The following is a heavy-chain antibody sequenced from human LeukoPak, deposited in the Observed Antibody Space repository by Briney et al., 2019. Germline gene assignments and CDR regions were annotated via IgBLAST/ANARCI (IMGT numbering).Heavy chain of an antibody. CDR2: IYHSGST. Sequence: SETLSLTCTVSGYSISSGNYWGWIRQPPGKGPEWIGSIYHSGSTYYNPSLKSRVSISVDTSKNQLSLRLSSVTAADTAVYYCARDGDFYYFDYWGQGTLVTVSS. J-gene: IGHJ4*02. CDR1: GYSISSGNY. V-gene: IGHV4-38-2*02. CDR3: ARDGDFYYFDY.